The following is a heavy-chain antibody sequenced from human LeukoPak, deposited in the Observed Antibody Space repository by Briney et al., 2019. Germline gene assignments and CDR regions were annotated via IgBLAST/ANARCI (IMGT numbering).Heavy chain of an antibody. CDR2: IYYIGSA. V-gene: IGHV4-39*01. D-gene: IGHD6-6*01. CDR1: GFTFSSYSMN. CDR3: ARHESIAAPFDF. Sequence: PGGSLRLSCAASGFTFSSYSMNWVRQAPGKGLEWIGSIYYIGSAYYNPSLQSRVTISVHTYKNQFSLKLSSVTAADTAVYYCARHESIAAPFDFWGQGALVTFSS. J-gene: IGHJ4*02.